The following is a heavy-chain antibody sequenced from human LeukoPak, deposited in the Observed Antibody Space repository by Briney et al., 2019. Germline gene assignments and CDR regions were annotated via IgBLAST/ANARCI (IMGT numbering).Heavy chain of an antibody. J-gene: IGHJ4*02. D-gene: IGHD3-9*01. CDR3: ARNRYFDSHFDY. CDR2: IYYSGST. CDR1: GGSISSSSYY. V-gene: IGHV4-39*01. Sequence: SETLSLTCTVSGGSISSSSYYWGWIRQPPGKGLEWIGSIYYSGSTYYNPSLKSRVTISVDTSKNQFSLKLSSVTAADTAVYYCARNRYFDSHFDYWGQGTLVTVSS.